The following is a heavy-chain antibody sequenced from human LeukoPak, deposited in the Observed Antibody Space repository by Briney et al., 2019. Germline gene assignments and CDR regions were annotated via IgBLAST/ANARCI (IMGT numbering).Heavy chain of an antibody. CDR1: GYSIRSDYY. J-gene: IGHJ3*02. CDR2: IYHRGRS. CDR3: AVSTVGAPVPQPFDI. Sequence: SETLSLTCTVSGYSIRSDYYWGWIRQPPGKGLEWIGSIYHRGRSYYNPSLERRVTMSVDTSKIQFSLNLNSVIAADTAVYYCAVSTVGAPVPQPFDIWGQGTWVTVSS. D-gene: IGHD1-26*01. V-gene: IGHV4-38-2*02.